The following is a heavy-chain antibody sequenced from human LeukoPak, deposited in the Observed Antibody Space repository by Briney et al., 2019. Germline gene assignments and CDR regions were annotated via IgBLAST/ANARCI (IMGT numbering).Heavy chain of an antibody. CDR3: ARYGSGSYSFGMDV. Sequence: SSETLSLTCTVSGGSISSYYWSWIRQPPGKGLEWIGYIYYSGRTNYNPSLKSRVTISVDTSKNRFSLKLSSVTAADTAVYYCARYGSGSYSFGMDVWGQGTTVTVSS. J-gene: IGHJ6*02. V-gene: IGHV4-59*08. D-gene: IGHD3-10*01. CDR1: GGSISSYY. CDR2: IYYSGRT.